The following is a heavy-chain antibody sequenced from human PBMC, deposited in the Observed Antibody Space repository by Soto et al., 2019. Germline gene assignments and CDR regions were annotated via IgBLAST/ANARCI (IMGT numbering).Heavy chain of an antibody. CDR1: GGSISSYY. Sequence: PSETLSLTCTVSGGSISSYYWGWIRQPPGKGLEWIGSISYSGSAYYSPSLKSRVTISVDTSKNQFSLNLSSVIAADTAVYYCAGLFGDYVSYWGQGTLVTVSS. V-gene: IGHV4-59*05. CDR2: ISYSGSA. D-gene: IGHD4-17*01. J-gene: IGHJ4*02. CDR3: AGLFGDYVSY.